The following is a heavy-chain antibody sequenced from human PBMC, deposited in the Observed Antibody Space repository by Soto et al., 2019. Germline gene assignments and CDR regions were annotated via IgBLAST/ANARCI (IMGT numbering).Heavy chain of an antibody. CDR3: ARHETRLTGDGFDI. CDR1: GFTFSSYS. Sequence: EVQLLESGGGLVNPGESLRLSCATSGFTFSSYSMDWVRQAPGKGLEWVSSINPTSRYVFYADSVRGRFTISRDYAENSLHLQMNGLRGEDTAVYYCARHETRLTGDGFDIWGRGTLVTVSS. D-gene: IGHD3-9*01. J-gene: IGHJ3*02. CDR2: INPTSRYV. V-gene: IGHV3-21*01.